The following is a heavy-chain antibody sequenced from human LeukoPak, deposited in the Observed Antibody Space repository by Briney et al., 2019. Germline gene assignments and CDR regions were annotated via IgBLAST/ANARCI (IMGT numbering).Heavy chain of an antibody. CDR2: ISSSSSYI. CDR3: ARVWQDYSNADY. J-gene: IGHJ4*02. Sequence: SGGSLRLSCAASGFTFSSYSMNWVRQAPGKGLEWVSSISSSSSYIYYADSVKGRFTISRDNAKSLLYLQMNSLTAEDTAVYYCARVWQDYSNADYWGQGTLVTVSS. CDR1: GFTFSSYS. D-gene: IGHD4-11*01. V-gene: IGHV3-21*06.